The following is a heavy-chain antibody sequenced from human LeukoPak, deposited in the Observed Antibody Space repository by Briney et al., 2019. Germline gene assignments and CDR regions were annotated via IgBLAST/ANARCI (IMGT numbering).Heavy chain of an antibody. CDR1: GFTFDDYA. CDR3: ARSGGSDYYDRSGYFDY. Sequence: GGSLRLSCAASGFTFDDYAMHWVRQAPGKGLEWVSGISWNSGNIGYADSVKGRFTISRDNAKNSLYLQMNSLRAEDTAVYYCARSGGSDYYDRSGYFDYWGQGTLVTVSS. J-gene: IGHJ4*02. D-gene: IGHD3-22*01. CDR2: ISWNSGNI. V-gene: IGHV3-9*01.